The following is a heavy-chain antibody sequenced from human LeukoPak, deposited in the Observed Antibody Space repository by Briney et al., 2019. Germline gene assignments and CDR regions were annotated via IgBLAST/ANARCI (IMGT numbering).Heavy chain of an antibody. V-gene: IGHV3-23*01. D-gene: IGHD5-18*01. CDR3: AKDREYGYGYFFDY. CDR2: ISGSGTST. Sequence: GGSLRLSCAASGFTFSSYAMSWVRQAPGKGLEWVSAISGSGTSTYYADSVKGRFTISRDNSQNTLFLQMNSLRAEDTAVYYSAKDREYGYGYFFDYWGQGTLVTVSS. J-gene: IGHJ4*02. CDR1: GFTFSSYA.